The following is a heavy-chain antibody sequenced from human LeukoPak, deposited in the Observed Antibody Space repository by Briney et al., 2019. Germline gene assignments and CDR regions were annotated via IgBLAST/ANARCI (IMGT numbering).Heavy chain of an antibody. CDR2: FIPIYSTA. CDR1: GYTFTSYY. V-gene: IGHV1-69*13. D-gene: IGHD2-2*01. CDR3: ARESVVVPVANNWFDP. Sequence: GASVKVSCKASGYTFTSYYMHWVRQAPGQGLEWMGGFIPIYSTANYAQKFQGRVTITADESTGTAYMELSSLRSEDTAVYYCARESVVVPVANNWFDPWGQGTLVTVSS. J-gene: IGHJ5*02.